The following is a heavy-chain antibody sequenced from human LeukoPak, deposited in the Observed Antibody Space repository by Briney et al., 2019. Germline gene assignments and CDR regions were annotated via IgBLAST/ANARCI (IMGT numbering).Heavy chain of an antibody. J-gene: IGHJ4*02. CDR3: ARDSAYDSSGYYQPGVFRYFDY. V-gene: IGHV4-30-4*01. D-gene: IGHD3-22*01. CDR2: IYYSGST. Sequence: SETLSLTCTVSGGSISSYYWSWIRQPPGKGLEWIGYIYYSGSTYYNPSLKSRVTISVDTSKNQFSLKLSSVTAADTAVYYCARDSAYDSSGYYQPGVFRYFDYWGQGTLVTVSS. CDR1: GGSISSYY.